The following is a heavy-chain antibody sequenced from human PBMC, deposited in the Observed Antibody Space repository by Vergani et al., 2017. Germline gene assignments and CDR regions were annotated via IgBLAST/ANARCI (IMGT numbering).Heavy chain of an antibody. J-gene: IGHJ6*03. D-gene: IGHD2/OR15-2a*01. CDR3: AKDLGGCNSISCSYYMDV. CDR2: ISGSGGNT. CDR1: GFTFSSYA. Sequence: EVQLVESGGGLVQPGGSLRLSCGASGFTFSSYAMTWVRLAPGKGLQWVSAISGSGGNTFYTDSVKGRFTISRDNSQNTVNLQMNSLRVDDTAVYYCAKDLGGCNSISCSYYMDVWGKGTTVTV. V-gene: IGHV3-23*04.